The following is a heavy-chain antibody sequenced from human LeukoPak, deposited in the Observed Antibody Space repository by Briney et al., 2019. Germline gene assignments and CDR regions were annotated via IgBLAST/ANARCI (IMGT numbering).Heavy chain of an antibody. CDR2: ISGSGGST. J-gene: IGHJ4*02. V-gene: IGHV3-23*01. CDR1: GFTFSSYA. D-gene: IGHD3-16*01. Sequence: GGSLRLSCAASGFTFSSYAMSWVRQAPGKGLEWVSAISGSGGSTYYADSVKGWFTISRDNSKNTLYLQMNSLRAEDTAVYYCAKDRARWGGFDYWGQGTLVTVSS. CDR3: AKDRARWGGFDY.